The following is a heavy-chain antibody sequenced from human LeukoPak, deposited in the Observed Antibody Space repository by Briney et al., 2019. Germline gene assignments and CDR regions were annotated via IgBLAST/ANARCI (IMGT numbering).Heavy chain of an antibody. CDR2: IYTSGTT. D-gene: IGHD3-9*01. CDR3: AREVSDYDILTGWIDY. V-gene: IGHV4-61*02. J-gene: IGHJ4*02. CDR1: GVSIRSGSYY. Sequence: SQTLSLTCNVSGVSIRSGSYYWSWIRQSAGKGLEWIGRIYTSGTTNYNPSLKSRVTISVGTSKSQFSLKLSSVTAADTAVYYCAREVSDYDILTGWIDYWGQGTLVSVSS.